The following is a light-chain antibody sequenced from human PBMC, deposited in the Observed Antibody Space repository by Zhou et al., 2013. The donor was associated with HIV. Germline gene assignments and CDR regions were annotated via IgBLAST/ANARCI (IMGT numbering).Light chain of an antibody. CDR1: QSVSSY. CDR3: QQYSVWPPYT. V-gene: IGKV3-11*01. CDR2: DAA. J-gene: IGKJ2*01. Sequence: EIVLTQSPATLSLSPGERATLSCRASQSVSSYLAWYQQKPGQAPRLLIYDAANRATGIPARFSGSGSGTDFTLTISSLEPEDFATYFCQQYSVWPPYTFGQGTKLEIK.